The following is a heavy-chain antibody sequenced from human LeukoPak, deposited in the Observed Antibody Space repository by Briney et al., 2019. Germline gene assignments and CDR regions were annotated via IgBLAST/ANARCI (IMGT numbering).Heavy chain of an antibody. CDR2: INPNSGDT. D-gene: IGHD6-13*01. J-gene: IGHJ3*02. Sequence: ASVKVSCKASEYTFTDCFIHWVRQAPGQGLEWMGWINPNSGDTNYAQKFQGRVTLTRDTSITTAYMGLSSLTSDDTAVYYCAGGLRQQLVYDAFDIWGQGTMVTVSS. V-gene: IGHV1-2*02. CDR1: EYTFTDCF. CDR3: AGGLRQQLVYDAFDI.